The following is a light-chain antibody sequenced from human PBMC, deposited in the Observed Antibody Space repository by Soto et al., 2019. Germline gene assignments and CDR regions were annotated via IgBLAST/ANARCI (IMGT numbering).Light chain of an antibody. V-gene: IGKV3-15*01. CDR1: RSVSFY. CDR2: GAS. J-gene: IGKJ5*01. CDR3: QQYNNWPTIT. Sequence: VMRQSPATLSVSPGETVTRXXRASRSVSFYVAWYQQKPGQDPRLXXHGASTRATGIPARFSGSGSGTEFTLTISSLQSEAYAVYYCQQYNNWPTITFGQGTRLEIK.